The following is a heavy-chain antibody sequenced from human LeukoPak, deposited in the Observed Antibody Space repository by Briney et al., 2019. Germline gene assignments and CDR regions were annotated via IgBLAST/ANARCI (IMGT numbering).Heavy chain of an antibody. CDR2: IIPILGIA. CDR1: GGTFSSYA. D-gene: IGHD6-6*01. J-gene: IGHJ4*02. CDR3: ARDHKYSSSTDYFDY. Sequence: APVKVSCKASGGTFSSYAISWVRQAPGQGLEWMGRIIPILGIANYAQKFQGRVTITADKSTSTAYMELSSLRSEDTAVYYCARDHKYSSSTDYFDYWGQGTLVTVSS. V-gene: IGHV1-69*04.